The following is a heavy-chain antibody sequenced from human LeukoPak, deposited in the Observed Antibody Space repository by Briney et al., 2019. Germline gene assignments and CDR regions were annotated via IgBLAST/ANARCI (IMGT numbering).Heavy chain of an antibody. V-gene: IGHV3-66*01. CDR1: GFTVSSNY. J-gene: IGHJ4*02. Sequence: GGSLRLSCAASGFTVSSNYMSWVRQAPGKGLEWVSVIYSGGSTYYADSVKGRFTISRDNSKNTLYLQMNSLRAEDTAVYYCARELGRYCSGGSCYPLDYWGQGTLVTVSS. D-gene: IGHD2-15*01. CDR3: ARELGRYCSGGSCYPLDY. CDR2: IYSGGST.